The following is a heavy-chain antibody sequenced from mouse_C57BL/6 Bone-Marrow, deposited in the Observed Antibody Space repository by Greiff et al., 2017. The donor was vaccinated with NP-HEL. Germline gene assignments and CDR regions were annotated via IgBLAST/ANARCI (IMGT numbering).Heavy chain of an antibody. Sequence: VQLQQSGPGLVKPSQSLSLTCSVTGYSITSGYYWNWIRQFPGNKLEWMGYISYDGSNNYNPSLKNRISITRDTSKNQFFLKLNSVTTEDTATYYCAPLEMAYWGQGTLVTVSA. CDR3: APLEMAY. V-gene: IGHV3-6*01. J-gene: IGHJ3*01. CDR1: GYSITSGYY. CDR2: ISYDGSN.